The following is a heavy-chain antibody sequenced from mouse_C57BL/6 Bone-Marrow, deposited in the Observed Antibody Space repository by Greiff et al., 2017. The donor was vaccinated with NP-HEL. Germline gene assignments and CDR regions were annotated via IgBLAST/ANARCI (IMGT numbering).Heavy chain of an antibody. J-gene: IGHJ4*01. Sequence: EVKLVESGGGLVQPKGSLKLSCAASGFSFNTYAMNWVRQAPGKGLEWVARIRSKSNNYATYYADSVKDRFTISRDDSESMLYLQMNNLKTEDTAMYYCVRHPRDGYFAMDYWGQGTSVTVSS. CDR3: VRHPRDGYFAMDY. CDR1: GFSFNTYA. D-gene: IGHD3-3*01. V-gene: IGHV10-1*01. CDR2: IRSKSNNYAT.